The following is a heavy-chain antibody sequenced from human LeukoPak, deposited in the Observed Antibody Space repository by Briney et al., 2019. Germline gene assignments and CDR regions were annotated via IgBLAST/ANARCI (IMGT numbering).Heavy chain of an antibody. CDR2: ISYDGSNK. J-gene: IGHJ4*02. CDR1: GFTFSSYG. Sequence: GGSLRLSCAASGFTFSSYGMHWVRQAPAKGLEWVAIISYDGSNKYYADSVKGRFTISRDNSKNTLYLQMNSLRAEDTAVYYCSKSTTVTQRGYFDYWGQGTLVTVSS. V-gene: IGHV3-30*18. D-gene: IGHD4-17*01. CDR3: SKSTTVTQRGYFDY.